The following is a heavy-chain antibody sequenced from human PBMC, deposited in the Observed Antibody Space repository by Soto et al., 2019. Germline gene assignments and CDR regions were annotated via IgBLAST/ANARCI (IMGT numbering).Heavy chain of an antibody. CDR2: INPRSGDT. CDR3: GRDGVGATPLGWFDP. CDR1: GYTFIGYY. Sequence: QVQLVQSGAEVKKPGASVKVSCKASGYTFIGYYIHWLRQAPGQGLEWMGRINPRSGDTTYAQKFQGRLTMTRDTSISTAYMELSSLRSDDTAVYYCGRDGVGATPLGWFDPWCQGSLVNVSS. J-gene: IGHJ5*02. D-gene: IGHD1-26*01. V-gene: IGHV1-2*06.